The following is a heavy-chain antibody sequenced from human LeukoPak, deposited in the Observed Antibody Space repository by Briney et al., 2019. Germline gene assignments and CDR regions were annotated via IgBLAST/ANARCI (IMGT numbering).Heavy chain of an antibody. D-gene: IGHD3-22*01. V-gene: IGHV1-46*01. CDR1: GYTFTSYY. J-gene: IGHJ4*02. CDR3: ATAFRDYYDSSGYYYNY. CDR2: INPSGGST. Sequence: ASVKVSCKASGYTFTSYYMHWVRQAPGQGLEWMGIINPSGGSTSYAQKFQGRVTMTEDTSTDTAYMELSSLRSEDTAVYYCATAFRDYYDSSGYYYNYWGQGTLVTVSS.